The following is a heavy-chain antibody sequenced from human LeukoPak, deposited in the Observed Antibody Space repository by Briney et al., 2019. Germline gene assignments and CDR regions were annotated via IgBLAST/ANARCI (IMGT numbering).Heavy chain of an antibody. J-gene: IGHJ4*02. CDR1: GYTFTSYY. CDR3: ARTYIRSGKSLDY. D-gene: IGHD3-10*01. CDR2: INPSGGST. V-gene: IGHV1-46*01. Sequence: GASVTVSCKASGYTFTSYYMHWVRQAPGQGLEWMGIINPSGGSTSYPQKFQGRVTMTRDMSTSTVYMELSSLRSEDTAVYYCARTYIRSGKSLDYWGQGTLVTVSS.